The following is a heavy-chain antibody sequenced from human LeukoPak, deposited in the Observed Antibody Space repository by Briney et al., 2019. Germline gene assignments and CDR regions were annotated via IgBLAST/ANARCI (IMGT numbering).Heavy chain of an antibody. CDR3: ARGLGGAAAGNYYYYYMDV. Sequence: SETLSLTCAVSGGSISSSNWWNWVRQPPGKGLEWIGQIYHSGSTNYNPSLKTRVTISVDKSKSQFSLNLTSVTAADTAVYYCARGLGGAAAGNYYYYYMDVWGKGTTVTISS. CDR2: IYHSGST. D-gene: IGHD6-13*01. CDR1: GGSISSSNW. J-gene: IGHJ6*03. V-gene: IGHV4-4*02.